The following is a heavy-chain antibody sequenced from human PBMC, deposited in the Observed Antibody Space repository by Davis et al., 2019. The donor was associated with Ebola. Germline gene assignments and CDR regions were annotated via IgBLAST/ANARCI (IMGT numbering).Heavy chain of an antibody. CDR3: ARGPWRDRSGDYPAITFLDY. CDR2: IIPMFSTT. J-gene: IGHJ4*02. D-gene: IGHD3-22*01. CDR1: GYTFTSYD. Sequence: AASVKVSCKASGYTFTSYDINWVRQATGQGLEWMGGIIPMFSTTHYAQKFQGRVTITADESTSVAYMELNSLRSEDTAVYYCARGPWRDRSGDYPAITFLDYWGQGILVAVSS. V-gene: IGHV1-69*13.